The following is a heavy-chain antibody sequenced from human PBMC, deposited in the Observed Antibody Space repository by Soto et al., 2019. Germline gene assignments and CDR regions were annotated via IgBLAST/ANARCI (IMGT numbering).Heavy chain of an antibody. Sequence: PRLACGASGFTLSRYSMSCVRQAPGQGLEWVSAISGIGVNTYYADSVDVRFTMSVDNSKNTLYLQMNSLRAEDTAVYYCATRVDYYDITGSLGXWGQGTLGTVSX. D-gene: IGHD3-22*01. CDR2: ISGIGVNT. J-gene: IGHJ4*02. CDR1: GFTLSRYS. CDR3: ATRVDYYDITGSLGX. V-gene: IGHV3-23*01.